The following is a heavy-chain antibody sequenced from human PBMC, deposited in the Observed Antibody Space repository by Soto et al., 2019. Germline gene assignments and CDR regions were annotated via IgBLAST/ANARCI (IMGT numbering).Heavy chain of an antibody. CDR3: AKHARLLEWPPLCGMDV. Sequence: AGGSLRLSCAASGFRFSSYAMNWVRQAPGKGPEWVSAISYTGGSTYYADSVRGRFTISRDNLNNTLFLQVNSLRAEDTAVYYCAKHARLLEWPPLCGMDVWGQGTPVTVSS. CDR1: GFRFSSYA. J-gene: IGHJ6*02. V-gene: IGHV3-23*01. CDR2: ISYTGGST. D-gene: IGHD3-3*01.